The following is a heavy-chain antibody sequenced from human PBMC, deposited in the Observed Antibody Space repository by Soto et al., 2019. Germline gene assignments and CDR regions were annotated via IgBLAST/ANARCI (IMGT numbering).Heavy chain of an antibody. D-gene: IGHD2-2*01. CDR1: GDSISSSKW. V-gene: IGHV4-4*02. CDR3: ADHPSEYPEAFDV. J-gene: IGHJ3*01. Sequence: QVQLQESGPGLVKPSGTLSLTCGVSGDSISSSKWWSWVRQPPGKWLEWIGEIYHSGSTNYTPSLNSRFTISVDKSESQFTINLSSVSAAETDMYYCADHPSEYPEAFDVWGQGTMVTVSS. CDR2: IYHSGST.